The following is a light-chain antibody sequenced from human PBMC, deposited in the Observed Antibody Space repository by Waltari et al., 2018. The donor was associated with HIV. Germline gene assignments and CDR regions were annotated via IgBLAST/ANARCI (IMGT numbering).Light chain of an antibody. CDR3: AAWETSLSGSVV. V-gene: IGLV1-47*01. CDR2: RNN. J-gene: IGLJ2*01. Sequence: QSVLTQPPSASGTPGQRVTISCSGISSNIGSNYVYWYHQLPGTAPKLLIHRNNQRPSGVPDRFSGSKSGTSASLAISGLRAEDEADYYCAAWETSLSGSVVFGGGTKLTVL. CDR1: SSNIGSNY.